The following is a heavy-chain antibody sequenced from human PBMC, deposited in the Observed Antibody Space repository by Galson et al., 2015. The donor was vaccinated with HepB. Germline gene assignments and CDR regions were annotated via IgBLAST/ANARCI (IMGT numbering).Heavy chain of an antibody. J-gene: IGHJ6*03. CDR1: GYTFTGYY. CDR2: INPNSGGT. Sequence: SVKVSCKASGYTFTGYYMRWVRQAPGQGLEWMGRINPNSGGTNYAQKFQGRVTMTRDTSISTAYMELSRLRSDDTAVYYCARGDILTGYYYYYYMDVWGKGTTVTVSS. V-gene: IGHV1-2*06. CDR3: ARGDILTGYYYYYYMDV. D-gene: IGHD3-9*01.